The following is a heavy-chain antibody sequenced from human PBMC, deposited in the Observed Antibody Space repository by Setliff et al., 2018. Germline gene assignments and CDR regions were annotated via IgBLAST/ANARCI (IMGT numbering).Heavy chain of an antibody. V-gene: IGHV3-21*01. CDR3: ARDRPGAIFGVVTPFDY. D-gene: IGHD3-3*01. J-gene: IGHJ4*02. CDR1: GFTFSSYS. Sequence: PGGSLRLSCAASGFTFSSYSMNWVRQAPGKGLGWVSSISSSSSYIYYADSVKGRFTISRDNAKNSLYLQMNSLRAEDTAVYYCARDRPGAIFGVVTPFDYWGQGTLVTVSS. CDR2: ISSSSSYI.